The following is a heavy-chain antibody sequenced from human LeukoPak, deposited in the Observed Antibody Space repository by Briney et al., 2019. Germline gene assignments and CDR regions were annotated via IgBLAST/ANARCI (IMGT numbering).Heavy chain of an antibody. CDR3: ARGYSSGDHYYYGMDV. CDR1: GGSFSGYY. Sequence: SETLSLTCAVYGGSFSGYYWSWIRQPPGKGLEWIGEINHSGSTNYNPSLKSRVTISVDTSKNQFSLKLSSVTAADTAVYYCARGYSSGDHYYYGMDVWGQGTTVTVSS. J-gene: IGHJ6*02. D-gene: IGHD6-19*01. V-gene: IGHV4-34*01. CDR2: INHSGST.